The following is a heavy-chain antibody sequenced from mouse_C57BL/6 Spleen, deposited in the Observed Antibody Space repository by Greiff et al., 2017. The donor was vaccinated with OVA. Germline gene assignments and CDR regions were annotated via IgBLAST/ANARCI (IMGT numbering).Heavy chain of an antibody. V-gene: IGHV1-61*01. J-gene: IGHJ2*01. Sequence: VQLQQPGAELVRPGSSVKLSCKASGYTFTSYWMDWVKQRPGQGLEWIGNIYPSDSETHYNQKFKDKATLTVDKSSSTAYMQLSSLTSEDSAVYYCARDYGYDSPFDYWGQGTTLTVSS. D-gene: IGHD2-2*01. CDR2: IYPSDSET. CDR3: ARDYGYDSPFDY. CDR1: GYTFTSYW.